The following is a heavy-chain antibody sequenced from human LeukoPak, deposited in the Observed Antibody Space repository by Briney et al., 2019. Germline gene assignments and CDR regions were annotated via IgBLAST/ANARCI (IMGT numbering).Heavy chain of an antibody. D-gene: IGHD4-23*01. CDR3: ARDWQYGYGGNWFDP. Sequence: GASVKVSCKASGYTFTSYGISWVRQAPGQGLEWMGWISAYNGNTNYAQKLQGRVTMTTDTSTSTAYMELRSLRSDDTAVYYCARDWQYGYGGNWFDPWGQGTLVTVSS. J-gene: IGHJ5*02. CDR2: ISAYNGNT. CDR1: GYTFTSYG. V-gene: IGHV1-18*01.